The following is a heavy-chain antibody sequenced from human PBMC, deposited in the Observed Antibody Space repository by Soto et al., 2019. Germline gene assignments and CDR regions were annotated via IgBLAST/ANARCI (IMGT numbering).Heavy chain of an antibody. CDR3: ARAFYGVDL. Sequence: SETLSLTCTVSGGSITSGGYSWSWIRQSPGQGLEWIGYIYQSGSALYNPSLKTRATILVDRSKNQFSLNLTSVTAADAAVYYCARAFYGVDLWGQGTTVTVSS. CDR2: IYQSGSA. CDR1: GGSITSGGYS. V-gene: IGHV4-30-2*06. J-gene: IGHJ6*02.